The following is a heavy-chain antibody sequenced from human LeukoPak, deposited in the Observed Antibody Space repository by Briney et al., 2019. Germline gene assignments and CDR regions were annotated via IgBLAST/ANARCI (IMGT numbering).Heavy chain of an antibody. V-gene: IGHV3-23*01. D-gene: IGHD3-22*01. CDR1: GFTFSSYA. CDR2: ISGSGGST. CDR3: AKDWAGSDRRYYFDY. Sequence: GGSLRLSCAASGFTFSSYAMSWVRQAPGKGLEWVSAISGSGGSTYYADSVKGRFTISRDKSQNTLYLQMNSLRAEDSAVYYCAKDWAGSDRRYYFDYWGQGTLVTVSS. J-gene: IGHJ4*02.